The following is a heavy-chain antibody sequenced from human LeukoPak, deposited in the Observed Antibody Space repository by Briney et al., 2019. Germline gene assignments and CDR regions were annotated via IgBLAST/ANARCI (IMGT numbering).Heavy chain of an antibody. D-gene: IGHD1-1*01. J-gene: IGHJ6*03. CDR3: VRQNADYCYYYMDV. CDR1: GDSIGSSRSY. CDR2: FYYSGTT. V-gene: IGHV4-39*01. Sequence: PSQTLSLICTVFGDSIGSSRSYWGWIRQPPGKGLEWIASFYYSGTTFHNPSLESRVTMSVDMSKNQFSLRLTSVTAADTAVYYCVRQNADYCYYYMDVWGKGTTVTVSS.